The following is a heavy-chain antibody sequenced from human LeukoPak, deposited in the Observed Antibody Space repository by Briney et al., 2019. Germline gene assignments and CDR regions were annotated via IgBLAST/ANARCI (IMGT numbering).Heavy chain of an antibody. CDR3: ARHTLVGARNAFDI. CDR1: GGAISSYY. Sequence: SETLSLTCNVSGGAISSYYWSWIRQPPGKGLEWIGYMYYSGNTNYNPSLKSRVTTSVDSSKNQFSLKLSSVTAADTAVYYCARHTLVGARNAFDIWGQGTMVTVSS. CDR2: MYYSGNT. V-gene: IGHV4-59*08. J-gene: IGHJ3*02. D-gene: IGHD1-26*01.